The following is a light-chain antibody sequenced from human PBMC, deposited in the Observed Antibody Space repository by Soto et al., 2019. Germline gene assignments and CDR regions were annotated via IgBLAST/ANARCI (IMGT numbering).Light chain of an antibody. J-gene: IGKJ1*01. CDR3: QQYNNWHT. V-gene: IGKV3-15*01. CDR1: QSVSSN. Sequence: EIVMTQSPAILSLSPGERATLSCRASQSVSSNLVWYQQKPGQAPRLLIYGASTRATGIPARFSGSGSGTEFTLTISSLQSEDFAVYYCQQYNNWHTFGQGTKVEIK. CDR2: GAS.